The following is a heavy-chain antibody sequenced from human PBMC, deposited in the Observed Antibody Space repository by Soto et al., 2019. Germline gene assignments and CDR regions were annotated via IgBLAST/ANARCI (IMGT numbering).Heavy chain of an antibody. V-gene: IGHV3-7*03. CDR3: ARVGSGYDLFDY. CDR2: IKQDGSEK. J-gene: IGHJ4*02. CDR1: GFTFSSYW. D-gene: IGHD5-12*01. Sequence: GGSLRLSCAVSGFTFSSYWMSWVRQAPGKGLEWVANIKQDGSEKYYVDSVKGRFTISRDNAKNSLYLQMNSLRAEDTAVYYCARVGSGYDLFDYWGQGTLVTVSS.